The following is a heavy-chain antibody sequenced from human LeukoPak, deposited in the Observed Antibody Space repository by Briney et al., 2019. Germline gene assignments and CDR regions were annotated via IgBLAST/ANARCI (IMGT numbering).Heavy chain of an antibody. J-gene: IGHJ2*01. CDR1: GFTFSSYG. D-gene: IGHD2/OR15-2a*01. CDR3: ARDRSMSGWYIDL. Sequence: PGRSLRLSCAASGFTFSSYGMHWVRQAPGKGLEWVAVIWYDGSNKYYPDSVQGRFTISRDNSKNTLYLQVSSLRAEDTAVYYCARDRSMSGWYIDLWGRSTLVTVSS. CDR2: IWYDGSNK. V-gene: IGHV3-33*01.